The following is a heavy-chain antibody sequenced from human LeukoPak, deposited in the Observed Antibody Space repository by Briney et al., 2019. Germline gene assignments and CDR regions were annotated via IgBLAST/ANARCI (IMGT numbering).Heavy chain of an antibody. CDR1: GFTFSGSA. D-gene: IGHD6-13*01. V-gene: IGHV3-73*01. CDR3: TRRGGVAASEYYMDV. J-gene: IGHJ6*03. Sequence: GGSLRLSCAASGFTFSGSAMHWVRQASGKGREWVGCIRSKANSSATAYAASVKGRFTISREDSKNTAYLQRNSLKTEDTAVYYCTRRGGVAASEYYMDVWGKGTTVTVSS. CDR2: IRSKANSSAT.